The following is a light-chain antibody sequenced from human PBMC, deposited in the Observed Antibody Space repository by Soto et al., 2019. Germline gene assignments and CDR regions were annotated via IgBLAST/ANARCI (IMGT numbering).Light chain of an antibody. V-gene: IGKV4-1*01. Sequence: DIVMTQSPDCLAVSLGERATINCKSSQSVLYSSNNKNYLAWYQQKPGQPPKLLIYWASTRESGVPDRFSGGGSGTDFTLTISCLQAEDVAVYYCQQYYDTPYTFGQGTKLEIK. CDR1: QSVLYSSNNKNY. J-gene: IGKJ2*01. CDR3: QQYYDTPYT. CDR2: WAS.